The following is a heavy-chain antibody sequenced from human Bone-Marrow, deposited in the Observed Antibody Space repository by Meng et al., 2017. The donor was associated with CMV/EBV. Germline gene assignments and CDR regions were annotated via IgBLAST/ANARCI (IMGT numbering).Heavy chain of an antibody. CDR2: IKQDGSEK. CDR1: GFTFSSYW. Sequence: GGSLRLSCAASGFTFSSYWMSWVRQAPGKGLEWVANIKQDGSEKYYVDSVKGRFTISRDNAKNSLYLQMNSLRAEDTAVYYCARERSGAAAGFDYWGQGTLVTVSS. J-gene: IGHJ4*02. CDR3: ARERSGAAAGFDY. V-gene: IGHV3-7*01. D-gene: IGHD6-13*01.